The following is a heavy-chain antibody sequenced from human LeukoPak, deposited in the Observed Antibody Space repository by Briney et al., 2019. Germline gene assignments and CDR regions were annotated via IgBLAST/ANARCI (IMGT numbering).Heavy chain of an antibody. D-gene: IGHD3-22*01. CDR1: GYTLTELS. J-gene: IGHJ4*02. CDR3: ATSPYYYDSSGYYRY. CDR2: FDPEDGET. Sequence: ASVKVSCKVSGYTLTELSMHWVRQAPGKGLEWMGGFDPEDGETTYAQKFQGGVTMTEDTSTDTAYMELSSLRSEDTAVYYCATSPYYYDSSGYYRYWGQGTLVTVSS. V-gene: IGHV1-24*01.